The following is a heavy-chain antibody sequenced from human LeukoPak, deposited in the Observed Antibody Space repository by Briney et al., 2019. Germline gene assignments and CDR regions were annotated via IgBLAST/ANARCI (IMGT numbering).Heavy chain of an antibody. J-gene: IGHJ6*02. CDR2: INPSGGST. D-gene: IGHD3-22*01. CDR3: ARDGPYYDSSGYYGMDV. CDR1: GYTFTSYY. V-gene: IGHV1-46*01. Sequence: PAASVKVSCKASGYTFTSYYMHWVRQAPGQGLEWMGIINPSGGSTSYAQKFQGRVTMTRDTSTSTVYMELSSLRSEDTAVYYCARDGPYYDSSGYYGMDVWGQGTTVTVSS.